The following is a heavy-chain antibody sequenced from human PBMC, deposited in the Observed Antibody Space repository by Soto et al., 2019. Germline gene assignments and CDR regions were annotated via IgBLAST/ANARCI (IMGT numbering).Heavy chain of an antibody. CDR3: AKDPLGSGSLPKDGMDV. Sequence: PGGSLRLSCAASGFTFSSYSMNWVRQAPGKGLEWVSSISSSSSYIYYADSVKGRFTISRDNSKNTLYLQMNSLRAEDTAVYYCAKDPLGSGSLPKDGMDVWGQGTTVTVSS. V-gene: IGHV3-21*04. D-gene: IGHD3-10*01. J-gene: IGHJ6*02. CDR2: ISSSSSYI. CDR1: GFTFSSYS.